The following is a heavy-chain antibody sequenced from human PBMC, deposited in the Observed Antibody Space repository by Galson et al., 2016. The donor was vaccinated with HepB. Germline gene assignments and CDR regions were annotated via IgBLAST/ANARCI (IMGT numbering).Heavy chain of an antibody. J-gene: IGHJ6*02. V-gene: IGHV3-33*06. CDR3: AKDGGDGYHFPSYYGMDV. CDR2: IWYDGTNK. D-gene: IGHD5-24*01. CDR1: GFTFINYG. Sequence: SLRLSCAASGFTFINYGMHWVRQAPGKGLEWVALIWYDGTNKYYADSVKGRFTISRDNSKNTVSLQRNSLRAEDTAVYYCAKDGGDGYHFPSYYGMDVWGQGTTVIVSS.